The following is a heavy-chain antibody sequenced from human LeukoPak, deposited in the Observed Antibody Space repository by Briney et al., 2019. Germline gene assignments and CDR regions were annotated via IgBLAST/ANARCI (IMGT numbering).Heavy chain of an antibody. V-gene: IGHV3-30*02. J-gene: IGHJ1*01. CDR2: IRYDGSNK. CDR1: GFTFSSYG. Sequence: GGSLRLSCAASGFTFSSYGMHWVRLAPGKGLEWVAFIRYDGSNKFYADSVKGRFTISRDNSKNTLYLQMNSLRAEDTAVYYCAKGKGDSWYGAEYFQDWGQGTLVTVSS. CDR3: AKGKGDSWYGAEYFQD. D-gene: IGHD6-13*01.